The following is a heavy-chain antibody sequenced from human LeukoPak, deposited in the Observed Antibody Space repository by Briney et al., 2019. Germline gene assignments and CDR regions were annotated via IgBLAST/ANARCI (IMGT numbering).Heavy chain of an antibody. D-gene: IGHD2-15*01. V-gene: IGHV3-21*01. Sequence: GGSLRLSCAASGFTFSSYSMNWVRQAPGKGLEWVSSISSSNSYIYYADSVKGRFTISRDNAKNSLYLQMNSLRAEDTAVYYCARDRVDIVEDYWGQGTLVTVSS. J-gene: IGHJ4*02. CDR3: ARDRVDIVEDY. CDR2: ISSSNSYI. CDR1: GFTFSSYS.